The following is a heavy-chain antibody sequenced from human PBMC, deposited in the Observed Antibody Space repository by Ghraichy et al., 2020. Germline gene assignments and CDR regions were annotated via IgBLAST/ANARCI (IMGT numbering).Heavy chain of an antibody. CDR1: GASISSVTHS. V-gene: IGHV4-39*02. D-gene: IGHD3-10*01. J-gene: IGHJ4*02. CDR2: ISYGGDT. Sequence: SETLFLTCIVSGASISSVTHSWDWIRQPPGKGLEWIGNISYGGDTSYNPSLKSRVTISVDASKNHLSLKFTSLTAADTAVYYCARLDRGGLDYWGQGTLVTVSS. CDR3: ARLDRGGLDY.